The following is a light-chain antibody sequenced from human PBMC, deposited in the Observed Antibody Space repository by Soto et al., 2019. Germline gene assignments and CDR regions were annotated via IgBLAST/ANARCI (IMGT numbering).Light chain of an antibody. Sequence: DIVMTQSPDSLAVSLGERATINCKSSQSVLYSSNNKNYLAWYQQKAGQPPKLLIYWASTRESGVPDRFSGSGSGTDFTLTINSLQAEDVAVYYCQQYYSTPPTFGGGTKVEIK. V-gene: IGKV4-1*01. CDR2: WAS. CDR3: QQYYSTPPT. J-gene: IGKJ4*01. CDR1: QSVLYSSNNKNY.